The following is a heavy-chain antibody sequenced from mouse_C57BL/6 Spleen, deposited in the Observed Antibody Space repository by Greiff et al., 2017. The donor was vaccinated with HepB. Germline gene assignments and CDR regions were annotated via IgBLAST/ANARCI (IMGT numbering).Heavy chain of an antibody. J-gene: IGHJ2*01. D-gene: IGHD1-1*01. V-gene: IGHV1-59*01. CDR2: IDPSDSYT. CDR3: ARAPGSSLFDY. Sequence: QVQLKQPGAELVRPGTSVKLSCKASGYTFTSYWMHWVKQRPGQGLEWIGVIDPSDSYTNYNQKFKGKATLTVDTSSSTAYMQLSSLTSEDSAVYYCARAPGSSLFDYWGQGTTLTVSS. CDR1: GYTFTSYW.